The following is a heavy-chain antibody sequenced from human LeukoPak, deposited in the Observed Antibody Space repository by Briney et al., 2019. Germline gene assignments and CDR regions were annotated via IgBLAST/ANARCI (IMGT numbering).Heavy chain of an antibody. V-gene: IGHV3-23*01. CDR2: ISGSGGNT. J-gene: IGHJ4*02. CDR3: AREGLAAAGILDY. Sequence: GGSLRLSCAASGFTFSNYAMSWVRQAPGKGLEWVSAISGSGGNTYYADSVKGRFTISRDNSKNTLFLQMNSLRAEDTAVYYCAREGLAAAGILDYWGQGTLVTVSS. CDR1: GFTFSNYA. D-gene: IGHD6-13*01.